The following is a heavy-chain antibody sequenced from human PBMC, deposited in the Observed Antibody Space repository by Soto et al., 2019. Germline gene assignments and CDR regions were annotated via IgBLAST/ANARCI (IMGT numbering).Heavy chain of an antibody. D-gene: IGHD5-12*01. CDR3: ARFGAYDYWFDP. V-gene: IGHV5-10-1*01. CDR2: IDPSDSYT. Sequence: GESLKISCEASGYSFTSYWIGWVRQMPEKGLEWMGRIDPSDSYTNYSPSFQGHVTISVDKSISTAYLQWSSLKASDTAMYYCARFGAYDYWFDPWGQGTLVTVSS. CDR1: GYSFTSYW. J-gene: IGHJ5*02.